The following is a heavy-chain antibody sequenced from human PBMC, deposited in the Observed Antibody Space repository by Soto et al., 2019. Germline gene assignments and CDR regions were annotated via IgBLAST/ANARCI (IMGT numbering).Heavy chain of an antibody. J-gene: IGHJ4*02. D-gene: IGHD4-4*01. CDR2: INSDGSMS. V-gene: IGHV3-74*01. CDR3: ARRTTELDY. Sequence: GGSLRLSCAASGFTFSSFWMHWVRQAPGKGLVWVSRINSDGSMSGYADSVKGRFTISRDNAKNTLYLQMNSLRAEDTAVYYCARRTTELDYWGQGTLVTVSS. CDR1: GFTFSSFW.